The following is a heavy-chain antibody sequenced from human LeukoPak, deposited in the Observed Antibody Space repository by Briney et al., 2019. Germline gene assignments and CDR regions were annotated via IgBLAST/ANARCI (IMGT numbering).Heavy chain of an antibody. D-gene: IGHD1-26*01. CDR2: IYYSGST. CDR3: ARDFELHAFDI. J-gene: IGHJ3*02. Sequence: SETLSLTCTVSGYSISSGYYWGWIRQPPGKGLEWIGYIYYSGSTNYNPSLKSRVTISVDTSKNQFSLKLSSVTAADTAVYYCARDFELHAFDIWGQGTMVTVSS. V-gene: IGHV4-61*01. CDR1: GYSISSGYY.